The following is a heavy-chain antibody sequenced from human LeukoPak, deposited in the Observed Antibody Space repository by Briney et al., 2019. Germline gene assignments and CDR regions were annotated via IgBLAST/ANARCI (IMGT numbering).Heavy chain of an antibody. CDR3: ATWRTAKTGFDY. D-gene: IGHD1-1*01. Sequence: SETLSLTCTVSGGSMSSYYWSWIRQPPGKGLEWIGYIYYIGTTNYNPSLKSRVTISVDTSKNQFSLKLSSVTAADTAVYYCATWRTAKTGFDYWGQGTLVTVSS. V-gene: IGHV4-59*08. CDR1: GGSMSSYY. CDR2: IYYIGTT. J-gene: IGHJ4*02.